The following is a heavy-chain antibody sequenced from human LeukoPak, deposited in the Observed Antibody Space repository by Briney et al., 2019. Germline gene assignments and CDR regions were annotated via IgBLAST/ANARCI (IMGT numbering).Heavy chain of an antibody. V-gene: IGHV1-69*04. J-gene: IGHJ6*02. CDR2: IITILGIA. Sequence: SVKVSCKASGGTFSSYAISWVRQAPGQGLEWMGRIITILGIANYAQKFQGSVTITADKSTSTAYMELSSLRSEDTAVYYCARDGRGDYYYYYCMDVWGQGTTVTVSS. D-gene: IGHD2-15*01. CDR1: GGTFSSYA. CDR3: ARDGRGDYYYYYCMDV.